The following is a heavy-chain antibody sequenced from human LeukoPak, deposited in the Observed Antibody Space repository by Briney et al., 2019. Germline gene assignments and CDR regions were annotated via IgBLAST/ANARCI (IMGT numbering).Heavy chain of an antibody. CDR1: SCSISGYY. J-gene: IGHJ5*02. CDR3: CSSPSTLNWFDP. D-gene: IGHD6-13*01. CDR2: IYYGGSA. Sequence: SETLSLTCTVSSCSISGYYWSWMRQPPGKGLEWIGYIYYGGSARYNTSLMSRVPISVDPSKNQFSLKLSSVTAADTAVYYCCSSPSTLNWFDPSGQGSLVTVSS. V-gene: IGHV4-59*08.